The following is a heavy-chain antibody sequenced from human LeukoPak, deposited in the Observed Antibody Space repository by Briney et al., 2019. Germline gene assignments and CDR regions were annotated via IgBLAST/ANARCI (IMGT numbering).Heavy chain of an antibody. CDR2: IYSNGNT. V-gene: IGHV4-59*01. Sequence: SETLSLTCAVSGASINNNYWIWVRQPPGKGLEWIGYIYSNGNTNYNPSLKGRVTMSIETSKNQFSLQLPSVTAADTAVYYCASGTFDGPLYGTYWYFHVWGRGTLVTVSS. CDR1: GASINNNY. CDR3: ASGTFDGPLYGTYWYFHV. J-gene: IGHJ2*01. D-gene: IGHD1-14*01.